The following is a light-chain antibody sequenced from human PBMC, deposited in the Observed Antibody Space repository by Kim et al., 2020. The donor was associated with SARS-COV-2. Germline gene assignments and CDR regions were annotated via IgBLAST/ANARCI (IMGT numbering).Light chain of an antibody. CDR1: KLGDKY. V-gene: IGLV3-1*01. CDR3: QAWDSSTAV. Sequence: VSPGQTASFTCSGDKLGDKYACWYQRKPGRSPVLVIYQDSKRPSGIPERFSGSNSGNTATLTISGTQAMDEADYYCQAWDSSTAVFGGGTQLTVL. CDR2: QDS. J-gene: IGLJ2*01.